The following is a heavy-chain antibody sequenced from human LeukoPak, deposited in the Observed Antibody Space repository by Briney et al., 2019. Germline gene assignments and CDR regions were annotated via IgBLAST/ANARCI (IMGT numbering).Heavy chain of an antibody. CDR3: AKDTTRWDFRGIAFDY. V-gene: IGHV3-9*03. Sequence: GGSPRLSCAASGFTFDDYAMHWARQAPGKGLEWVSGISWKSGSIGYADSVKGRFTISRDNAKNSLYLQMNSLRAEDMALYYCAKDTTRWDFRGIAFDYWGQGTLVTVSS. J-gene: IGHJ4*02. CDR1: GFTFDDYA. CDR2: ISWKSGSI. D-gene: IGHD6-13*01.